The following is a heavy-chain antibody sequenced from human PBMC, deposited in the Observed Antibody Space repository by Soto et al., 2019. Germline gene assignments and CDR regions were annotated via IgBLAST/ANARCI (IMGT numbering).Heavy chain of an antibody. CDR1: GFTFSSYG. V-gene: IGHV3-30*03. Sequence: PGGSLRLSCAASGFTFSSYGMHWVRQAPGKGLEWVAVISYDGSNKYYADSVKGRFTISRDNSKNTLYLQMNSLRADDTAVYYCARDFGTMVYLGYWGQGTLVTVSS. J-gene: IGHJ4*02. CDR3: ARDFGTMVYLGY. D-gene: IGHD3-10*01. CDR2: ISYDGSNK.